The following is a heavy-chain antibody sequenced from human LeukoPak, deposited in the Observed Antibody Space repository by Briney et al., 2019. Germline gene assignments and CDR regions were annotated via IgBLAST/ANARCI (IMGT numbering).Heavy chain of an antibody. J-gene: IGHJ4*02. CDR2: IYPGDSDT. V-gene: IGHV5-51*01. Sequence: RGESLKISCKGSGYSFTIYWIGWVRQMPGKGLEWMGIIYPGDSDTRYSPSFQGQVTISADKSISTAYLQWSSLKASDTAMYYCARHVDNGFGELLVPFDYWGQGTLVTVSS. CDR3: ARHVDNGFGELLVPFDY. D-gene: IGHD3-10*01. CDR1: GYSFTIYW.